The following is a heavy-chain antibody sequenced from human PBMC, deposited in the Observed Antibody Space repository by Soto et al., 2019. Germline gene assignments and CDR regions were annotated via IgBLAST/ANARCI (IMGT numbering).Heavy chain of an antibody. J-gene: IGHJ4*02. D-gene: IGHD6-13*01. CDR2: IGSSGGGT. Sequence: EVQLLESGGDLVQPGGSLRLSCAASGFTFSTYAMIWVRQAPGKGLEWVSSIGSSGGGTYYADAVTGRFTISRDNSKNTLYLLMNSLGVEDTALYYCAKEALGAAAKGRSPHFDLWGQGTLVTVSS. CDR3: AKEALGAAAKGRSPHFDL. CDR1: GFTFSTYA. V-gene: IGHV3-23*01.